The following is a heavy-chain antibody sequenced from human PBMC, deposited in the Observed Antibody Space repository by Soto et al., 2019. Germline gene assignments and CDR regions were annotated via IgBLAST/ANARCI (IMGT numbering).Heavy chain of an antibody. CDR1: GASISTYF. V-gene: IGHV4-4*07. Sequence: SETLSLTCSVSGASISTYFWSWLRQPAGKGLEWIGRISTRGTTNDSPSIKSRVNMYKDTSRNRFSLKMISVTAADTAVYYCARTLLPDTKGAFDIWGQGTLVTVS. CDR2: ISTRGTT. CDR3: ARTLLPDTKGAFDI. D-gene: IGHD2-2*01. J-gene: IGHJ3*02.